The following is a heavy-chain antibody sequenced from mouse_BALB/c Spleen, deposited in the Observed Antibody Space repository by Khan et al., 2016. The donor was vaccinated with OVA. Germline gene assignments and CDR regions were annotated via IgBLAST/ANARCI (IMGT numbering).Heavy chain of an antibody. Sequence: LVESGPELKKPGETVRISCKASGYTFTTAGIQWVQKMPGKGLKWIGWINTHSGVPKYAEDFKGRFAFSLETSASTAYLQITNLKNEDTATYFCARGGAAYDRNDGGAMDYWGQGTSVTVSS. CDR3: ARGGAAYDRNDGGAMDY. D-gene: IGHD2-14*01. CDR1: GYTFTTAG. J-gene: IGHJ4*01. V-gene: IGHV9-4*02. CDR2: INTHSGVP.